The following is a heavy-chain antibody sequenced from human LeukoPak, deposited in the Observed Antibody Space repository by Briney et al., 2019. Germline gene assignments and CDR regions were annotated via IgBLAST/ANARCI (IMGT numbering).Heavy chain of an antibody. CDR1: GYTFTNYG. J-gene: IGHJ3*02. CDR3: AREGELPAFDI. D-gene: IGHD1-26*01. CDR2: VSGYNGNT. V-gene: IGHV1-18*01. Sequence: ASVKVSCTSSGYTFTNYGFSWVRQAPGQGLEWMGWVSGYNGNTHYAQKFQGRVTLTTDTSTTTAFMELRSLRSDDTAVYYCAREGELPAFDIWGQGTRVTVSS.